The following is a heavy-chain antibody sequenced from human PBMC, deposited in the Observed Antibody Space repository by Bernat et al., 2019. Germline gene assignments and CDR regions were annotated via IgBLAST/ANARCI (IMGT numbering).Heavy chain of an antibody. CDR2: IYYSGST. D-gene: IGHD3-10*01. V-gene: IGHV4-39*01. CDR1: GGSISDSTYY. CDR3: AGRPTRGRFDP. Sequence: QLQLQESGPGLVKPSETLSLTCTFSGGSISDSTYYWLWIRQPPGKGLEWVGTIYYSGSTYYNPSLKSRVTISVDTSKNQFSLQLNSVTAADTAVYYCAGRPTRGRFDPWGQGTLVTVSS. J-gene: IGHJ5*02.